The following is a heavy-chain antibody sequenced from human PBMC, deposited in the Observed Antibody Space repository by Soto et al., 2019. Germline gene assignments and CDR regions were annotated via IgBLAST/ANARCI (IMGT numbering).Heavy chain of an antibody. CDR1: GFTFSSYG. CDR3: AKGLRFLEWLPPFDY. CDR2: ISYDGSNK. Sequence: QVQLVESGGGVVQPGRSLRLSCAASGFTFSSYGMHWVRQAPGKGLERVAVISYDGSNKYYADSVKGRFTISRDNSKNTLYLQMNSLRAEDTAVYYCAKGLRFLEWLPPFDYWGQGTLVTVSS. J-gene: IGHJ4*02. D-gene: IGHD3-3*01. V-gene: IGHV3-30*18.